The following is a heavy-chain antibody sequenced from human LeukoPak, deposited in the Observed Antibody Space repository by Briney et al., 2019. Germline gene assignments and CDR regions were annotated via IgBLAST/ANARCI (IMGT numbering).Heavy chain of an antibody. J-gene: IGHJ4*02. D-gene: IGHD6-6*01. CDR1: GYTFTSSY. CDR3: ASQGSQLALDY. Sequence: ASVKVSCKASGYTFTSSYMHWVRQAPGQGLEWMGIINPSGGSTSYAQKFQGRVTLTRDTSTSTVYMELSSVRSEDTAVYYFASQGSQLALDYWGQGTLVTVSS. CDR2: INPSGGST. V-gene: IGHV1-46*03.